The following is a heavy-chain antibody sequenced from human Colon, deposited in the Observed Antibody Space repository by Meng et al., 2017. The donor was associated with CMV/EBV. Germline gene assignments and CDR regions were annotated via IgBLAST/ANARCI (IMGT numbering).Heavy chain of an antibody. J-gene: IGHJ4*02. V-gene: IGHV1-18*01. CDR3: ARVPVSQPLICDY. D-gene: IGHD3/OR15-3a*01. CDR1: GYTLTTYG. Sequence: ASGYTLTTYGIMWVRQAPGQGLEWMGWMSAYNGHTTYAQNFQDRVTMTADTSTNTAYLEMRSLRSDDTALYYCARVPVSQPLICDYWGLGTLVTVSS. CDR2: MSAYNGHT.